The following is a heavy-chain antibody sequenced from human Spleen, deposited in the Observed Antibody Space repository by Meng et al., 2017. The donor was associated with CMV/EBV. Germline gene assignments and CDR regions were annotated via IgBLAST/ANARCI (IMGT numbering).Heavy chain of an antibody. CDR3: ARGPRITVGGVIIWPLED. D-gene: IGHD3-16*02. CDR1: TFSSYA. CDR2: IIPIFGTA. J-gene: IGHJ4*02. Sequence: TFSSYAISWVRQAPGQGLEWMGGIIPIFGTANYAQNFQGRVTITTDESRNTAYMELSSLRSEDTAVYFCARGPRITVGGVIIWPLEDWGQGTLVTVSS. V-gene: IGHV1-69*05.